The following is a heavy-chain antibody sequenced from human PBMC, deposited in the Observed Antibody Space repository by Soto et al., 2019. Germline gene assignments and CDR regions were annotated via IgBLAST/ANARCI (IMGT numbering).Heavy chain of an antibody. Sequence: PSETLSLTCTVSGGSFSGYYWTWIRQPPGTGLEWIGEINPGGSTYYNPSLKSRVTISVDTSKNQFSLKLTSVTAADTAVYYCARDKITGLFDYWGLGTLVTVSS. J-gene: IGHJ4*02. V-gene: IGHV4-34*01. CDR3: ARDKITGLFDY. D-gene: IGHD2-8*02. CDR1: GGSFSGYY. CDR2: INPGGST.